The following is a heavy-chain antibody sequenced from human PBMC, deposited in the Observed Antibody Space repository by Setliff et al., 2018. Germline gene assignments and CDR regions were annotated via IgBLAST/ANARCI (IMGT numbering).Heavy chain of an antibody. V-gene: IGHV4-61*01. CDR1: GDSISSRTHY. Sequence: PSETLSLTCTVSGDSISSRTHYWSWIRQPPGKGLEWIGDIYQSGTTNYNPSLKSRVTISADTSKNQFSLKLKSVTAADTAVYYCARAPGRNIRGDYWGQGALVTVSS. J-gene: IGHJ4*02. CDR3: ARAPGRNIRGDY. CDR2: IYQSGTT. D-gene: IGHD3-10*01.